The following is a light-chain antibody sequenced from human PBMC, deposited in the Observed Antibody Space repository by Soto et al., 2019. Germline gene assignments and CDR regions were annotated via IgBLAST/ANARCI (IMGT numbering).Light chain of an antibody. CDR1: SSNIGSNY. Sequence: QSVLTQPPSASATPGQRVTISCSGSSSNIGSNYVYWYQQLPGTAPKLLIYRNSRRPSGVPDRFSGSKSGTSASLAISGLRSEDEADYYCAAWDDSLSGVVFGGGTKLTVL. V-gene: IGLV1-47*01. J-gene: IGLJ2*01. CDR2: RNS. CDR3: AAWDDSLSGVV.